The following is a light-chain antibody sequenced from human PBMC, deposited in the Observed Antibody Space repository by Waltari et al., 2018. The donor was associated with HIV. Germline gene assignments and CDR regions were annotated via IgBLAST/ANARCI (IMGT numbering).Light chain of an antibody. CDR2: DAS. J-gene: IGKJ4*01. V-gene: IGKV3-11*01. CDR3: QQRSNWPPLT. Sequence: EIVLTQSPATLSLSPGERATLSCRASQSVSSDLAWYQRKPGQAPRLLIYDASNRATGIPARFSGSVSGTDFTLTISSLEPEDFAVYYCQQRSNWPPLTFGGGTKVEIK. CDR1: QSVSSD.